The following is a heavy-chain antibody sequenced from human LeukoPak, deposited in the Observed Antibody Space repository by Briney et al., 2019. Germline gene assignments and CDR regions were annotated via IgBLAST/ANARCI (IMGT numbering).Heavy chain of an antibody. Sequence: SETLSLTCTVSGGSISSSTYYWGWIRQPPGKGLEWIGSIYYSGSTYYNPPLKSPVTISVDTSKNQFSLKLTSVTAADTAVYYCARLIAAAGRGIDHWGQGTLVTVSS. CDR3: ARLIAAAGRGIDH. V-gene: IGHV4-39*01. D-gene: IGHD6-13*01. CDR1: GGSISSSTYY. CDR2: IYYSGST. J-gene: IGHJ4*02.